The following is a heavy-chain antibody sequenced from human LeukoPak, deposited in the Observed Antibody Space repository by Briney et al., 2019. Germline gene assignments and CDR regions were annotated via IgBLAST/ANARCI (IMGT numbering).Heavy chain of an antibody. V-gene: IGHV1-69*04. D-gene: IGHD2-15*01. CDR3: ASSYCSGGSCYFVKYYFDY. Sequence: GSSVKVSCKASGGTLSSYAISWVRQAPGQGLGWMGRIIPILGIANYAQKFQGRVTITADKSTSTAYMELSSLRSEDTAVYYCASSYCSGGSCYFVKYYFDYWGQGTLVTVSS. CDR1: GGTLSSYA. CDR2: IIPILGIA. J-gene: IGHJ4*02.